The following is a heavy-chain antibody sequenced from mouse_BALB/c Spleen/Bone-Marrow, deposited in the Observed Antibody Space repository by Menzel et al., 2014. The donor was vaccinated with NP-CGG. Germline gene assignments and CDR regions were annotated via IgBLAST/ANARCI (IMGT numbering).Heavy chain of an antibody. CDR1: GYTFTSYD. Sequence: QVQLQQSGPGLVKPGALVKISCKASGYTFTSYDINWVKQRPGQGLEWIGWIYPGDGSTKYNEKFKGKATLTADKSSSTAYMQLSSLTSENSAVYFCARGRRTYYFDYWGQGTTLTVSS. V-gene: IGHV1S56*01. J-gene: IGHJ2*01. CDR2: IYPGDGST. CDR3: ARGRRTYYFDY.